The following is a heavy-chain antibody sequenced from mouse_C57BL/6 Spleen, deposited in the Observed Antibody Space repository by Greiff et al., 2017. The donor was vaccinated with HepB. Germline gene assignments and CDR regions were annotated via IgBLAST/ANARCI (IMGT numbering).Heavy chain of an antibody. J-gene: IGHJ1*03. V-gene: IGHV1-9*01. CDR3: ARWDYYYGSSGYWYFDV. CDR1: GYTFTGYW. D-gene: IGHD1-1*01. Sequence: VQLQQSGAELMKPGASVKLSCKATGYTFTGYWIEWVKQRPGHGLEWIGEILPGSGSTNYNEKFKGKATFTADTSSNTAYMQLSSLPTEDSAIYYCARWDYYYGSSGYWYFDVWGTGTTVTVSS. CDR2: ILPGSGST.